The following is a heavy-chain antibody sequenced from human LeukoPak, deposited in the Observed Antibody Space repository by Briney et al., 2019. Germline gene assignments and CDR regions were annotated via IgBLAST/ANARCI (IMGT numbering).Heavy chain of an antibody. Sequence: SETLSLTCSVYGGSFSGHYWSWIRQPPGKGLEWIGEINHSGSTNYNPSLKSRVAISVDTSKNQFSLKLRSVTAADTAVYYCTRLGSSWIPYYYYYYMDVWGKGTTVAISS. CDR2: INHSGST. D-gene: IGHD6-13*01. CDR3: TRLGSSWIPYYYYYYMDV. V-gene: IGHV4-34*01. CDR1: GGSFSGHY. J-gene: IGHJ6*03.